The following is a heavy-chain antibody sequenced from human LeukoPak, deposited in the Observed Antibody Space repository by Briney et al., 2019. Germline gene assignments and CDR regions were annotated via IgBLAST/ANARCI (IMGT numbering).Heavy chain of an antibody. V-gene: IGHV3-49*04. CDR2: IRSKAYGGTT. Sequence: GGSLRLSCTASGFTFGDYAMSWVRQAPGKGLEWVGFIRSKAYGGTTEYAASVKGRFTISRDDSKSIAYLQMNSLKTEDTAVYYCTRVNKDIVVVPGHWGQGTLVTVSS. CDR3: TRVNKDIVVVPGH. J-gene: IGHJ4*02. D-gene: IGHD2-2*01. CDR1: GFTFGDYA.